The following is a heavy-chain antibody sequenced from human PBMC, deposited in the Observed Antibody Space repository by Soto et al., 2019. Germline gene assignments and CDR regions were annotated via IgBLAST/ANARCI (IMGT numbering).Heavy chain of an antibody. Sequence: QVQLVESGGGGVQPGRSLRLSCAASGFTFSSYGMHWVRQAPGKGLEWVAVISYDGSNKYYADSVKGRFTISRDNSKNTLYLKMNSLRAEDTAVYYCAKDAYYYDSSGYYLPHNFYNSYGMDVWGQGTTVTVSS. CDR2: ISYDGSNK. CDR1: GFTFSSYG. CDR3: AKDAYYYDSSGYYLPHNFYNSYGMDV. D-gene: IGHD3-22*01. V-gene: IGHV3-30*18. J-gene: IGHJ6*02.